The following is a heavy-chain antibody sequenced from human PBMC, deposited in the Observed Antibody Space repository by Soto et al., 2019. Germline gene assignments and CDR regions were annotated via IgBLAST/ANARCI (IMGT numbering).Heavy chain of an antibody. D-gene: IGHD6-19*01. CDR1: GGSFSGYY. Sequence: QVQLQQWGAGLLKPSETLSLTCAVYGGSFSGYYWSWIRQPPGKGLEWIGESNHSGSTNYNPSLKRRVTISVDTSKNQFSLKLSSVTAADTAVYYCARGFFAEAVAGKFDYWSQGTLVTVSS. CDR2: SNHSGST. J-gene: IGHJ4*02. V-gene: IGHV4-34*01. CDR3: ARGFFAEAVAGKFDY.